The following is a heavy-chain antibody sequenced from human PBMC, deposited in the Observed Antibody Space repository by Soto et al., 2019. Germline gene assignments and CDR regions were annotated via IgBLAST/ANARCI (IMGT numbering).Heavy chain of an antibody. D-gene: IGHD6-19*01. Sequence: SVKVSCKASGVPFSSYAINWVRQAPGQGLEWMGGIIPIFGTANYAQRFQGRVTITADESTSTAYMELSSLTSEDTAMYYCARGSHSPGIAVAGYYFWGQGTLVTVSS. CDR2: IIPIFGTA. CDR3: ARGSHSPGIAVAGYYF. CDR1: GVPFSSYA. V-gene: IGHV1-69*13. J-gene: IGHJ4*02.